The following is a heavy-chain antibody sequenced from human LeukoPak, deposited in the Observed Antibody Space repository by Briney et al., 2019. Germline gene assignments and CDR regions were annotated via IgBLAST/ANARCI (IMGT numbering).Heavy chain of an antibody. CDR2: IIPIFGTA. J-gene: IGHJ5*02. CDR3: ARHQLLSNWFDP. Sequence: SVKVSCKASGGTFSSYAISWVRQAPGQGLEWMGGIIPIFGTANYAQKFQGRVTITADESTSTAYMELSSLRSEDTAVYYCARHQLLSNWFDPWGQGALVTVSS. D-gene: IGHD2-2*01. V-gene: IGHV1-69*13. CDR1: GGTFSSYA.